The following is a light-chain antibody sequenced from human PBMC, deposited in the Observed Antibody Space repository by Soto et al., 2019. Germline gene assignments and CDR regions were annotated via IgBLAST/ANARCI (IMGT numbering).Light chain of an antibody. CDR3: QLYNNWPPST. J-gene: IGKJ1*01. Sequence: EIVLTQSPATLSVSPGERVTLSCRASQSVSNNLAWYQQKPGQAPSLLIFDASTRATGIPGRFSGSGSGTQFSLTISCLQSKDFAVYHCQLYNNWPPSTFGQGTKVEIK. CDR1: QSVSNN. CDR2: DAS. V-gene: IGKV3-15*01.